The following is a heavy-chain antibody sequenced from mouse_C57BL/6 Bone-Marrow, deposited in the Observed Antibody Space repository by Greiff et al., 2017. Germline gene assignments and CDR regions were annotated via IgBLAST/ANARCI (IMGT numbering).Heavy chain of an antibody. CDR1: GYAFTNYL. D-gene: IGHD1-1*01. V-gene: IGHV1-54*01. Sequence: VQRVESGAELVRPGTSVKVSCKASGYAFTNYLIEWVKQRPGQGLEWIGVINPGSGGTNYNEKFKGKATLTTDKSSSTAYMQLSSQTSEDSAVYFCARSGYYYGSSLFAYWGQGTLVTVSA. CDR2: INPGSGGT. CDR3: ARSGYYYGSSLFAY. J-gene: IGHJ3*01.